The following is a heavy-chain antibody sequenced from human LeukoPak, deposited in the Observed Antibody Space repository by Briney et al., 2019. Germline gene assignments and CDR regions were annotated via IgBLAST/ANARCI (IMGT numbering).Heavy chain of an antibody. Sequence: SETLSLTCAVYGGSFSVYYCSWIRQPPGKGLEWIGEINHSGSTNYNPSLKSRVTISVDTSKNQFSLKLSSVTAADTAVYYCARRRSSSSDHWGQGTLVTVSS. J-gene: IGHJ5*02. CDR2: INHSGST. D-gene: IGHD6-6*01. CDR1: GGSFSVYY. CDR3: ARRRSSSSDH. V-gene: IGHV4-34*01.